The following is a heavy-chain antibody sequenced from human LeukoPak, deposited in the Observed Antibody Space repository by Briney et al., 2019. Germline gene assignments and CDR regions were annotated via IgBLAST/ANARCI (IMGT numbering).Heavy chain of an antibody. J-gene: IGHJ4*02. CDR3: AREDPSGYFDY. CDR2: IIPIFGTA. CDR1: GGTFSSYA. V-gene: IGHV1-69*13. Sequence: ASVKVSCTASGGTFSSYAISWVRQAPGRGLEWMGGIIPIFGTANYAQKFQGRVTITADESTSTAYMELSSLRSEDTAVYYCAREDPSGYFDYWGQGTLVTVSS.